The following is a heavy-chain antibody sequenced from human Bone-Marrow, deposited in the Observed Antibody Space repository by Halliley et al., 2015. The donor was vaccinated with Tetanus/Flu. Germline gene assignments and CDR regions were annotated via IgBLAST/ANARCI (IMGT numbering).Heavy chain of an antibody. V-gene: IGHV1-18*04. CDR1: GYSFTSYG. D-gene: IGHD7-27*01. CDR3: ARYALGKNWFDP. J-gene: IGHJ5*02. CDR2: ISVYNGNT. Sequence: LVQSGAEVKKPGASVKVSCKASGYSFTSYGISRVRQAPGQGLEWMGWISVYNGNTDYEQKFQGRLTVTTDTSTSTAYMELRSLRSDDTAVYYCARYALGKNWFDPWGQGTLVTVSS.